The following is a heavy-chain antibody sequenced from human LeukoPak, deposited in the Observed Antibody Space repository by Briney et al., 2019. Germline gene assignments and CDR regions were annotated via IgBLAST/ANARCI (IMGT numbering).Heavy chain of an antibody. D-gene: IGHD4-11*01. Sequence: SQTLSLTCTVSGGSISSGSYYWSWIRQPAGKGLEWIGRTYTSGTTEYNPSLKSRVTMSVDTSKNQFSLRLNSVTAADTAVYYCAIGNDYSNQQRFDSWGQGTLVTVSS. CDR3: AIGNDYSNQQRFDS. CDR2: TYTSGTT. CDR1: GGSISSGSYY. J-gene: IGHJ4*02. V-gene: IGHV4-61*02.